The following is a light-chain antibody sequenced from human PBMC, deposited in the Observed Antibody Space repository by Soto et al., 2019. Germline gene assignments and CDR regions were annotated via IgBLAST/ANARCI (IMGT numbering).Light chain of an antibody. CDR2: DVS. CDR3: ISYTGSSTRV. V-gene: IGLV2-14*01. Sequence: QSALTQPASVSGSPGQSIAISCTGTSSDVGGYNYVSWYQQHPGKAPKLMIYDVSNRPSGVSDRFSGSKSGNTASLTISGRQDEDEADYYCISYTGSSTRVSGTETKLTVL. CDR1: SSDVGGYNY. J-gene: IGLJ1*01.